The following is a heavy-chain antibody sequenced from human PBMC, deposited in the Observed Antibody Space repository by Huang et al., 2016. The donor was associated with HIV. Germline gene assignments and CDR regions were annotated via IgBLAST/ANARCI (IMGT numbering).Heavy chain of an antibody. CDR2: IYYNGNT. CDR1: GGSISGYY. J-gene: IGHJ4*02. V-gene: IGHV4-59*01. CDR3: ARAPGYSSGWWDY. D-gene: IGHD6-19*01. Sequence: QVQLQESGPGLVKPSETLSLTCTVSGGSISGYYWSWLRQSPGKGLEWIGYIYYNGNTNYNPSLRSRVTILVDTSKNQFSLKVNFVTAADTAVYYCARAPGYSSGWWDYWGQGTLVTVSS.